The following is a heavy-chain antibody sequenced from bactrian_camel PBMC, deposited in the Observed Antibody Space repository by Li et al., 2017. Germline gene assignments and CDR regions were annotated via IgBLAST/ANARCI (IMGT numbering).Heavy chain of an antibody. CDR1: GFTYRNYC. V-gene: IGHV3S55*01. CDR2: ISSRGRT. CDR3: AARRPSCGNWVARNAYNI. D-gene: IGHD8*01. Sequence: VQLVESGGDSVQAGGSLRLSCAASGFTYRNYCMGWFRQAPGKEREAVATISSRGRTTYADSVKGRLTISKDNAKNTLYLRMNSLKPEDTAMYYCAARRPSCGNWVARNAYNIWGQGTQVTVS. J-gene: IGHJ4*01.